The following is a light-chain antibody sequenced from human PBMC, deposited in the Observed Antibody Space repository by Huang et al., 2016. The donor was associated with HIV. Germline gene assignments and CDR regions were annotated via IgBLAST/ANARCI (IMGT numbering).Light chain of an antibody. J-gene: IGKJ2*03. CDR2: GAS. CDR3: QQFGSSPPYS. V-gene: IGKV3-20*01. CDR1: QSVTRHY. Sequence: EIVLTQSPDTLSLSPGERATVSCRASQSVTRHYLAWDQQRPGQAPKLLIYGASTRATGIPDRFSGSGSGTDFTLTISRLAPEDFAVYYCQQFGSSPPYSFGQGTKLEIK.